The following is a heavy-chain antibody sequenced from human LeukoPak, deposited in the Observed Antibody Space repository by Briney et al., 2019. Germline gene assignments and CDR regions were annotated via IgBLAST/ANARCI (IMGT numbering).Heavy chain of an antibody. CDR1: GFTFSSYG. D-gene: IGHD2-15*01. CDR2: ISSSGSTI. CDR3: ARDGPRISGGHDY. J-gene: IGHJ4*02. Sequence: QPGRSLRLSCAASGFTFSSYGMHWVRQAPGKGLEWVSYISSSGSTIYYADSVKGRFTISRDNAKNSLYLQMNSLRAEDTAVYYCARDGPRISGGHDYWGQGTLVTVSS. V-gene: IGHV3-48*04.